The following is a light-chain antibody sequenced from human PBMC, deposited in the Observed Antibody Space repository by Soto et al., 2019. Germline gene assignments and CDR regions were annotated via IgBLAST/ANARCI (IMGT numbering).Light chain of an antibody. V-gene: IGLV2-14*01. Sequence: QSALTQPASVSGSPGQSITIACTGTSSDIGGYNYVSWYQQHPGTAPKLLIYDVNNRPSGVSDRLSGSKSGNMASLTISGLQAEDEADYYCTSYTRSNTVIFGGGTKLTVL. J-gene: IGLJ2*01. CDR3: TSYTRSNTVI. CDR2: DVN. CDR1: SSDIGGYNY.